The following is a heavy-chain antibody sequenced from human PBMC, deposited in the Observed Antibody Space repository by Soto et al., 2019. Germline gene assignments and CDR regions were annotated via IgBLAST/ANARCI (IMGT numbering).Heavy chain of an antibody. V-gene: IGHV3-23*01. CDR1: GFTFSSYA. CDR2: ISGGGGST. CDR3: AKALNFYDSSVYYGMAV. J-gene: IGHJ6*02. D-gene: IGHD3-22*01. Sequence: GGSLRLCCAASGFTFSSYAMSWVRQAPGKGLEWVSAISGGGGSTYYADSVKGRFTISRDNSKNTLYLQMNSLRAEDTAIYYCAKALNFYDSSVYYGMAVWGQGTTVTVSS.